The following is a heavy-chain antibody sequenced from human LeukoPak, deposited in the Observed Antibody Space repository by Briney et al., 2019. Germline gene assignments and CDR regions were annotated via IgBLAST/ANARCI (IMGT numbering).Heavy chain of an antibody. V-gene: IGHV7-4-1*02. CDR2: INTNTGNP. Sequence: ASVKVSCKASGYTFTSYAMNWVRQAPGQGLEWMGWINTNTGNPTYAQGFTGRFVFSLDTSVSTAYLQISSLKAEDTAVYYCARQEWGFGELLSTDYWGQGTLVTVSS. J-gene: IGHJ4*02. D-gene: IGHD3-10*01. CDR1: GYTFTSYA. CDR3: ARQEWGFGELLSTDY.